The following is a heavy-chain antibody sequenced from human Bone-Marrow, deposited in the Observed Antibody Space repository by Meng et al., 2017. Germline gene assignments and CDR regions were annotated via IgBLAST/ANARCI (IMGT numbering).Heavy chain of an antibody. Sequence: QLQLQEWGPGLGKPAETLSRTCTGPGGSISSSSYYWGWIRQPPGKGLEWIGSIYYAGSTYYNPALKSRVTISLDTSKNQFSLNLSSVAAADTAVYYCARGYCSTTSCYNRYFDYWGLGTLVTVSS. D-gene: IGHD2-2*02. V-gene: IGHV4-39*01. J-gene: IGHJ4*02. CDR3: ARGYCSTTSCYNRYFDY. CDR2: IYYAGST. CDR1: GGSISSSSYY.